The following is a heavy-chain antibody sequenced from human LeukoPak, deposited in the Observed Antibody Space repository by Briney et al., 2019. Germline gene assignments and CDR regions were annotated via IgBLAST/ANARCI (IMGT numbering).Heavy chain of an antibody. D-gene: IGHD4-17*01. CDR3: ASGGGYGDPYYMDV. J-gene: IGHJ6*03. CDR2: IYNSGIT. Sequence: SETLSLTCTVSGGSISSNYYWSWIRQPAGKGLEYIGRIYNSGITNYNPSLKSRVTISVDTSKNQFSLKLSSVTAADTAVYYCASGGGYGDPYYMDVWGKGTTVTVSS. CDR1: GGSISSNYY. V-gene: IGHV4-4*07.